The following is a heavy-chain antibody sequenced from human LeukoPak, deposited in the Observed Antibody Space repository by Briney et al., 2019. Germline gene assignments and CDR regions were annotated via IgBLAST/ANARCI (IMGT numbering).Heavy chain of an antibody. CDR1: GYTFTGYY. V-gene: IGHV1-2*02. CDR2: LHPNSGGT. Sequence: ASVKVSCKASGYTFTGYYLHWVRQAPGQGLEWVGWLHPNSGGTNYAQKFQGRVTMTRDTSISTAYMELSRLRSDETAVYYCARLAAVPGWGQGTLVTVSS. J-gene: IGHJ1*01. CDR3: ARLAAVPG. D-gene: IGHD6-19*01.